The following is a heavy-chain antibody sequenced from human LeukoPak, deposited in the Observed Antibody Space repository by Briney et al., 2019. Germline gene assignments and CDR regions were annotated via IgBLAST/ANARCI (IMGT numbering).Heavy chain of an antibody. J-gene: IGHJ5*02. CDR2: INPNSGGT. CDR3: ARSVLRFLEWLTPDWFDP. CDR1: GYTFTGYY. D-gene: IGHD3-3*01. V-gene: IGHV1-2*02. Sequence: ASVKVSCRASGYTFTGYYMHWVRQAPGQGLEWMGLINPNSGGTNYAQKFQGRVTMTRDTSIGTAYMELSRLRSDDTAVYYCARSVLRFLEWLTPDWFDPWGQGTLVTVSS.